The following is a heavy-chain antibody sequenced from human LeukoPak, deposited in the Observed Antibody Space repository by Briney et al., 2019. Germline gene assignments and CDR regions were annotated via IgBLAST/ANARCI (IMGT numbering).Heavy chain of an antibody. CDR2: INPSGGST. J-gene: IGHJ6*03. V-gene: IGHV1-46*01. Sequence: ASVKVSCKASGYTFTSYYMHWVRQAPGQGLEWMGIINPSGGSTSYAQKFQGRATMTRDMSTSTVYMELSSLRSEDTAVYYCARDAPASKYYYYYMDVWGKGTTVTVSS. CDR1: GYTFTSYY. CDR3: ARDAPASKYYYYYMDV.